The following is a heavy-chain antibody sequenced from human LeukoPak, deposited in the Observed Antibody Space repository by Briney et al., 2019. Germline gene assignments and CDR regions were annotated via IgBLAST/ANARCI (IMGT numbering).Heavy chain of an antibody. D-gene: IGHD4-23*01. CDR2: IYYSGST. CDR1: GGSISSYY. Sequence: SETLSLTCTVSGGSISSYYWSWIRQPPGKGLEWVGYIYYSGSTNYNPSLESRVTISVDTSKNQFSLKLSSVTAADTAVYYCARERLRWGAFDIWGQGTMVTVSS. CDR3: ARERLRWGAFDI. J-gene: IGHJ3*02. V-gene: IGHV4-59*01.